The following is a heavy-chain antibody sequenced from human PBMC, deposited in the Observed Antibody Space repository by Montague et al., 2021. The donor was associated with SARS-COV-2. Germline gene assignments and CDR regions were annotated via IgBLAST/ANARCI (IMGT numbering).Heavy chain of an antibody. CDR1: GFTFSSYA. V-gene: IGHV3-30*04. CDR2: ISYDGSNK. J-gene: IGHJ4*02. CDR3: ARDDYDILTGPFDY. Sequence: SLRLSCAASGFTFSSYAMHWVRQAPGKGLEWVAAISYDGSNKYYADPVKGRFTISRDNSKNTLYVQMNSLRAEDTAVYYCARDDYDILTGPFDYWGQGTLVTVSS. D-gene: IGHD3-9*01.